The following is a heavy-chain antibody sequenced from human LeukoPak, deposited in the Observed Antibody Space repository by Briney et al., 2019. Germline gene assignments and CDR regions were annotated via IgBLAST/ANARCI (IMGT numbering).Heavy chain of an antibody. D-gene: IGHD4-11*01. V-gene: IGHV3-7*01. Sequence: GGSLRLSCAASGFTFSTSWMSWVRQAPGKGLEWVANIKHDGSEKYYVDSVKGRFTISRDNARNSLYLQMNSLRAEDTAVYYCARANYSPNWFDPWGQGTLVTVSS. CDR2: IKHDGSEK. CDR1: GFTFSTSW. CDR3: ARANYSPNWFDP. J-gene: IGHJ5*02.